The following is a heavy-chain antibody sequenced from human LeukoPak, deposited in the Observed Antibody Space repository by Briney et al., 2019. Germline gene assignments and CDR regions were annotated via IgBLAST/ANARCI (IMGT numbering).Heavy chain of an antibody. J-gene: IGHJ3*02. D-gene: IGHD3-22*01. CDR3: ARGRSGYYRRAFDI. Sequence: PSKTLSLTCAVYGGSFSGYYWSWIRQPPGKGLEWIGEINHSGSTNYNPSLKSRVTISVDTSKNQFSLKLSSVTAADTAVYYCARGRSGYYRRAFDIWGQGTMVTVSS. V-gene: IGHV4-34*01. CDR1: GGSFSGYY. CDR2: INHSGST.